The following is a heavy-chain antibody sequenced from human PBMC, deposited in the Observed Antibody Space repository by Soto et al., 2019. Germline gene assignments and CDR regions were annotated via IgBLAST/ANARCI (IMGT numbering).Heavy chain of an antibody. CDR3: ATDRDRGNYFYYYMDV. Sequence: EVQLLESGGGLAQPGGSLRLSCAASGFTFSSYAMTWVRQAPGTGLEWVATVSYNGVTTYYADSVKGRFTISRYNFMNTLYLQMNSLRVEDTATYYFATDRDRGNYFYYYMDVWGQATTVIVSS. CDR2: VSYNGVTT. CDR1: GFTFSSYA. D-gene: IGHD3-10*01. V-gene: IGHV3-23*01. J-gene: IGHJ6*03.